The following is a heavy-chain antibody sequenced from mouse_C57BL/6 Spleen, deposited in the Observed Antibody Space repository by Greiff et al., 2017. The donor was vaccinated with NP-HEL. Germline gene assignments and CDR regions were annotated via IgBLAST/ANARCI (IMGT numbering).Heavy chain of an antibody. D-gene: IGHD2-4*01. V-gene: IGHV1-55*01. J-gene: IGHJ1*03. CDR3: SRSGYDYGGYFYV. Sequence: QVQLQQSGAELVKPGASVKMSCKASGYTFTSYWITWVKQRPGQGLEWIGDIYPGSGSTNYNEKFTSTATLTVDTSSSTAYMQLSSLTSEDYAVYYWSRSGYDYGGYFYVWGTGTTVTVSS. CDR1: GYTFTSYW. CDR2: IYPGSGST.